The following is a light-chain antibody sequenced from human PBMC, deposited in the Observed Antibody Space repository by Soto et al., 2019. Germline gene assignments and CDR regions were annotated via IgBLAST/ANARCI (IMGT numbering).Light chain of an antibody. J-gene: IGKJ1*01. V-gene: IGKV1-17*01. CDR3: LQHNAYPWT. CDR1: QDIGIN. CDR2: VAS. Sequence: DIQMTQSPSSLSASVGDRVTMTCRASQDIGINLGWFQQKPGKAPKRLIYVASSLRSGVPSRFSGSGSGTEFTLTISSLQPEDFASYFCLQHNAYPWTFGQGTKVDIK.